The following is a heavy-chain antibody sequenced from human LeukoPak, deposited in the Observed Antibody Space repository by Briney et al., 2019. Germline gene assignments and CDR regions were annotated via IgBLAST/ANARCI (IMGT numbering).Heavy chain of an antibody. CDR1: GYTFTIYD. Sequence: GASVKVSCKASGYTFTIYDINWVRQATGQGREWMGWMNPNNGNTGYAQKFQGRVTMTRSTSISTAYMELSSLRSEDTAVYYCARLASSSWPLYYYYGMDVWGQGTTVTVSS. J-gene: IGHJ6*02. CDR3: ARLASSSWPLYYYYGMDV. V-gene: IGHV1-8*01. CDR2: MNPNNGNT. D-gene: IGHD6-13*01.